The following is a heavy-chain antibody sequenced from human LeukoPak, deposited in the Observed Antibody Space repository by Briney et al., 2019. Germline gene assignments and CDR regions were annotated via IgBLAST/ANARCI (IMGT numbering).Heavy chain of an antibody. CDR2: MNPNSGNT. Sequence: GTSVKLSFKASGYTFTSYDINWVRQATGQGLEWMGWMNPNSGNTGYALKFQGRVTMTRSTSISTAYMELSSLRSEDTAVYYCARGSVTLDYDSSGYYYYMDVWGKGTTVTVSS. CDR1: GYTFTSYD. J-gene: IGHJ6*03. V-gene: IGHV1-8*01. D-gene: IGHD3-22*01. CDR3: ARGSVTLDYDSSGYYYYMDV.